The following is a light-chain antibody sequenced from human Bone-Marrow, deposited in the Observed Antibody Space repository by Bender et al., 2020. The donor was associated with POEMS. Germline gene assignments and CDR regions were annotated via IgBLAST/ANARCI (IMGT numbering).Light chain of an antibody. J-gene: IGLJ3*02. CDR2: RNN. CDR3: AAWDDSLSGPE. V-gene: IGLV1-47*01. Sequence: QSVLPQPPSASGTPGQRVTISCSGSSSSIGTNYVYWYQQLPGTAPKLLIYRNNQRPSGVPDRFSGSKSGTSASLAIRGLRSEDEAAYYCAAWDDSLSGPEFGGGTKLTVL. CDR1: SSSIGTNY.